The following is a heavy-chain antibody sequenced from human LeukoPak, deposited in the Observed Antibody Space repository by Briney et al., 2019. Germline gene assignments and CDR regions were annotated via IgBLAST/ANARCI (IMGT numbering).Heavy chain of an antibody. CDR1: GGSISSYY. V-gene: IGHV4-59*12. D-gene: IGHD3-10*01. CDR2: IYYSGST. J-gene: IGHJ6*02. CDR3: ARVMVRGAAYYYGMDV. Sequence: PSETLSLTCTVSGGSISSYYWSWIRQPPGKGLEWIGYIYYSGSTNYNPSLKSRVTISVDKSKNQFSLKLSSVTAADTAVYYCARVMVRGAAYYYGMDVWGQGTTVTVSS.